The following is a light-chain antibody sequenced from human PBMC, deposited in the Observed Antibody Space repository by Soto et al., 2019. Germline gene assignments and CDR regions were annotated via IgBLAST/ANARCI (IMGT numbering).Light chain of an antibody. CDR1: SGSVSTSYY. CDR2: STN. V-gene: IGLV8-61*01. J-gene: IGLJ2*01. Sequence: QTVVTQEPSFSVSPGGTVTLTCGLSSGSVSTSYYPSWYQQTPGQAPRTLIYSTNTRSSGVPDRFSGSILGTKAALTITGAQADDDSDDSCVLDMGSGFVVFGGGTKLTVL. CDR3: VLDMGSGFVV.